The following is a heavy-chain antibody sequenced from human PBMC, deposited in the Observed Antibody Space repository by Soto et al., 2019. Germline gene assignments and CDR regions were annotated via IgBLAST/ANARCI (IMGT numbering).Heavy chain of an antibody. Sequence: SETLSLTCTVSGGSISTGSYYWSWIRQYSGKGLEWIGYIYYSGSPYYNPSLKSRVTISADTSKNQLSLKLSSVTAADTAVYFCARVHCSGGSCYHTDHWGQGTLVTVSS. V-gene: IGHV4-31*03. CDR1: GGSISTGSYY. CDR2: IYYSGSP. D-gene: IGHD2-15*01. CDR3: ARVHCSGGSCYHTDH. J-gene: IGHJ4*02.